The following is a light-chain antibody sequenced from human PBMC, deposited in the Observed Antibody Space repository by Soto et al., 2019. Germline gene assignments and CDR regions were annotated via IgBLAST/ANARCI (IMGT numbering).Light chain of an antibody. Sequence: QSALTQPASVSGSPGQSITISCTGTSSDVGGYNYVSWYQQHPGKAPNLMIYEVSNRPSGVSNRFSGSKSGNTASLTISGLQDEDAADYYCSSYTSLSTYVVFGGGTKLTVL. V-gene: IGLV2-14*01. CDR3: SSYTSLSTYVV. CDR1: SSDVGGYNY. CDR2: EVS. J-gene: IGLJ2*01.